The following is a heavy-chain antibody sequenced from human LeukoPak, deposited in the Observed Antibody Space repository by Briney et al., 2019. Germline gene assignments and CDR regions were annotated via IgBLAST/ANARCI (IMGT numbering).Heavy chain of an antibody. D-gene: IGHD3-3*01. Sequence: GGSLRFSCAASGFTFSSYSMNWVRQAPGQGRKWVSTISSSSSCIYYADSVKGRFTSSSDNAKNYLYLQRKSPRDADAAFFYCARDRNYDFWSGTTRDAFDCWGEGGMVTVSS. CDR1: GFTFSSYS. CDR2: ISSSSSCI. J-gene: IGHJ3*01. CDR3: ARDRNYDFWSGTTRDAFDC. V-gene: IGHV3-21*03.